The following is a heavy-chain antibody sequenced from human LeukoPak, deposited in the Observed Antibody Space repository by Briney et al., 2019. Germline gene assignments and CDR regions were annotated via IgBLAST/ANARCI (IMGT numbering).Heavy chain of an antibody. CDR1: GGTFSSYA. J-gene: IGHJ5*01. CDR3: ARATATIYGDSYTNGFDY. Sequence: SVKVSCKASGGTFSSYAISWVRQAPGQGLEWMGRIIPIFGTGNYAQKFQGRVTITTDESTSTDYMELSSLRSEDTAVYYCARATATIYGDSYTNGFDYWGQGTLVTVSS. D-gene: IGHD4-17*01. V-gene: IGHV1-69*05. CDR2: IIPIFGTG.